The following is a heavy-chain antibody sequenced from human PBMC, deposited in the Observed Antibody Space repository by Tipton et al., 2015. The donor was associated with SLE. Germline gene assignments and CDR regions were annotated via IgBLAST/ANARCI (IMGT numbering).Heavy chain of an antibody. D-gene: IGHD1-26*01. CDR2: INHSGST. V-gene: IGHV4-34*01. CDR3: ARSVVGADVYYYGMDV. J-gene: IGHJ6*02. CDR1: GGSISSHY. Sequence: TLSLTCTVSGGSISSHYWSWIRQPPGKGLEWIGEINHSGSTNYNPSLKSRVTISVDTSKNQFSLKLSSVTAADTAVYYCARSVVGADVYYYGMDVWGQGTTVTVSS.